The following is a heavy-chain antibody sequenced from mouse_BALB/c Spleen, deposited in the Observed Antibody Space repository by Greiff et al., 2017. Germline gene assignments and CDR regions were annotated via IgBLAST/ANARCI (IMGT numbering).Heavy chain of an antibody. J-gene: IGHJ2*01. V-gene: IGHV5-17*02. CDR3: ARDTNYFDY. CDR1: GFTFSSFG. CDR2: ISSGSSTI. D-gene: IGHD1-1*01. Sequence: EVNLVESGGGLVQPGGSRKLSCAASGFTFSSFGMHWVRQAPEKGLEWVAYISSGSSTIYYADTVKGRFTISRDNPKNTLFLQMTSLRSEDTAMYYCARDTNYFDYWGQGTTLTVSS.